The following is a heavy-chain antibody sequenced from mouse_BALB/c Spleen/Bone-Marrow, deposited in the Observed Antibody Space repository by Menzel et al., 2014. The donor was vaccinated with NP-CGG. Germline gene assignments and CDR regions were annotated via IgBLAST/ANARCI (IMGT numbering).Heavy chain of an antibody. CDR3: ATGFAY. J-gene: IGHJ3*01. V-gene: IGHV14-3*02. CDR2: IDPANGNT. CDR1: GFNIKDTY. Sequence: VQLKESGAELVKPGASVKLSCTASGFNIKDTYMHWVKQRPEQGLEWIGRIDPANGNTKYDPKFQGKATITADTSSNTAYLQLSSLTSEDTAVYYYATGFAYWGQGTLVTVSA.